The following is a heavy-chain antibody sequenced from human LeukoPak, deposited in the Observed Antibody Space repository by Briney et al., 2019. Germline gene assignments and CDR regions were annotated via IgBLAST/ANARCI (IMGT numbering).Heavy chain of an antibody. CDR3: ARHSQWGFISWTFDI. CDR2: IYHSGST. J-gene: IGHJ3*02. D-gene: IGHD3-16*01. V-gene: IGHV4-34*01. CDR1: GGSFSGYY. Sequence: SETLSLTCAVYGGSFSGYYWSWIRQPPGKGLEWIGTIYHSGSTYYNTSLKTGVTISVDTSKNQFSLKLNSVTAADTAVYYCARHSQWGFISWTFDIWGRGTMVAVSP.